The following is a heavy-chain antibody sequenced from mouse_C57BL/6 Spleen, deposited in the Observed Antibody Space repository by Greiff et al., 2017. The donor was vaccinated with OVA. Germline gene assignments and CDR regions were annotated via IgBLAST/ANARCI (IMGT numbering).Heavy chain of an antibody. CDR3: ARHAVLLRYFDV. D-gene: IGHD1-1*01. CDR1: GFTFSSYT. V-gene: IGHV5-9*01. CDR2: ISGGGGNT. Sequence: EVQLVESGGGLVKPGGSLKLSCAASGFTFSSYTMSWVRQTPEKRLEWVATISGGGGNTYYPDSVKGRFTISRDNAKNTLYLQMSSLRSEDTALYYCARHAVLLRYFDVWGTGTTVTVSS. J-gene: IGHJ1*03.